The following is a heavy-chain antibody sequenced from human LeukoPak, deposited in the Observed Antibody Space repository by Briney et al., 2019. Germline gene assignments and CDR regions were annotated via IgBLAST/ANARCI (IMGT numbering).Heavy chain of an antibody. Sequence: PGGSLRLSCAASGFTFSSYSMNWVRQAPGKGLEWVSSISSSSSYIYYADSVKGRFTISRDNPKNTLYLQMNSLRAEDTAVYYCAKMGAAGVDYWGQGTLVTVSS. CDR3: AKMGAAGVDY. V-gene: IGHV3-21*01. J-gene: IGHJ4*02. CDR1: GFTFSSYS. D-gene: IGHD6-13*01. CDR2: ISSSSSYI.